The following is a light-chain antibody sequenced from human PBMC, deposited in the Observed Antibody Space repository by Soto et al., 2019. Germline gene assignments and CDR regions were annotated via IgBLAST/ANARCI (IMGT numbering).Light chain of an antibody. J-gene: IGKJ4*01. Sequence: EIVRTQSPATLSVSPGEGATLSCKASQNGYNNLAWYQQRPGQPPRLLIYDASTSAIGISARFSGSGYGTEFTHNISIQQSEDFAVYFGQQCRNFPLTCGGGTKVEIK. V-gene: IGKV3-15*01. CDR1: QNGYNN. CDR3: QQCRNFPLT. CDR2: DAS.